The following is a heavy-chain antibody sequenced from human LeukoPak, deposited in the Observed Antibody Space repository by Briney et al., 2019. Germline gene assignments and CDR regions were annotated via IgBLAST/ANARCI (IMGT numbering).Heavy chain of an antibody. Sequence: ASETLSLTCTVSGGSVSSGSYYWSWIRQPPGKGLEWIGYIYYSGSTNYNPSLKSRVTISVDTSKNQFSLKLSSVTAADTAVYYCASQKPRSGSYYYYYGMDVWGQGTTVTVSS. CDR2: IYYSGST. V-gene: IGHV4-61*01. J-gene: IGHJ6*02. CDR1: GGSVSSGSYY. CDR3: ASQKPRSGSYYYYYGMDV. D-gene: IGHD1-26*01.